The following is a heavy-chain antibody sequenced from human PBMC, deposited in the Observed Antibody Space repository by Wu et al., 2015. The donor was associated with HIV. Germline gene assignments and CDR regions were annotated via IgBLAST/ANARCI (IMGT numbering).Heavy chain of an antibody. CDR2: IRPDSGAT. Sequence: QVQLVQSGAEVTKPGASVRVSCQTSGYTFTAHYIHWVRQAPGQGLEWMGWIRPDSGATNYAERFEDRVTMTRDASISTAYLQLRRLRFDDTAVYYCVRGVRYNSGPEFWGQGTTVTVSS. J-gene: IGHJ6*02. D-gene: IGHD6-19*01. CDR3: VRGVRYNSGPEF. V-gene: IGHV1-2*02. CDR1: GYTFTAHY.